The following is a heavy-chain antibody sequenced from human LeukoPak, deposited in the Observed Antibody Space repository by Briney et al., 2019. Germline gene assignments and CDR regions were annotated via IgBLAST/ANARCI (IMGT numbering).Heavy chain of an antibody. CDR3: ARHRTAYYFDY. Sequence: SETLSLTCSVSGGSINSYYWNWIRQPAGKGLEWIGRINTSGSTNYNPSLKSRVTISVDTSKNQFSLKLSSVTAADAAMYYCARHRTAYYFDYWGQGTLVTVSS. CDR2: INTSGST. CDR1: GGSINSYY. J-gene: IGHJ4*02. V-gene: IGHV4-4*07.